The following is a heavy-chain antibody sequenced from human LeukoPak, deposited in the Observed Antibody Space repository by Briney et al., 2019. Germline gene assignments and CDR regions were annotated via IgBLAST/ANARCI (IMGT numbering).Heavy chain of an antibody. CDR3: ARASGYYYRFDY. V-gene: IGHV4-59*01. CDR2: IYYSGST. D-gene: IGHD3-22*01. Sequence: SETLSLTCTVSGGSISSYYWSWIRQPPGKGLEWIGYIYYSGSTNYNPSLKSRVTISVDTSKNQFSLKLSSVTAADTAVYYYARASGYYYRFDYWGQGTLVTVSS. CDR1: GGSISSYY. J-gene: IGHJ4*02.